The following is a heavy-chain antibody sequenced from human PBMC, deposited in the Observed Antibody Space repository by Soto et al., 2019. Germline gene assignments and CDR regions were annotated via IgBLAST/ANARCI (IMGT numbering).Heavy chain of an antibody. V-gene: IGHV3-23*01. CDR3: AKDPLQWLGGSGPFDY. CDR1: GFSFRSYA. D-gene: IGHD6-19*01. Sequence: PGGSLRLSCATSGFSFRSYAMTWLRQAPGKGLEWVSTISPTGGSTYYADSVKGRFTISRDDFKSTLYLHMNSLRAEDTAKYYCAKDPLQWLGGSGPFDYWGQGTLVTVSS. CDR2: ISPTGGST. J-gene: IGHJ4*02.